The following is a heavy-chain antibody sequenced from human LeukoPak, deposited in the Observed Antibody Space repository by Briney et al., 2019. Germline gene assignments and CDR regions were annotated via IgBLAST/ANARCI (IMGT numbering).Heavy chain of an antibody. CDR1: GYTFTSYG. J-gene: IGHJ3*02. Sequence: GASVKVSCKASGYTFTSYGISWVRQAPGQGLEWMGWINPNSGGTNYAQKFQGRVTMTRDTSISTAYMELSRLRSDDTAVYYCARPAVLAAAGRNSEVGAFDIWGQGTMVTVSS. CDR3: ARPAVLAAAGRNSEVGAFDI. D-gene: IGHD6-13*01. CDR2: INPNSGGT. V-gene: IGHV1-2*02.